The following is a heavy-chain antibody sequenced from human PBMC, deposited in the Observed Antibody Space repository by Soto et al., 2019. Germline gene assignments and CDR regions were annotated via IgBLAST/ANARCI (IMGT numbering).Heavy chain of an antibody. J-gene: IGHJ6*02. CDR2: ISAYNGNT. Sequence: ASVKVCCKASGYNFTSYGNSWGRQAPGQGLEWMGWISAYNGNTNYAQKLQGRVTMNTDTSTSTAYMELGSVRSDDTAVYYCARGPYSSGWYAVYYYYGMDVWGQGPTVTVSS. D-gene: IGHD6-19*01. CDR1: GYNFTSYG. CDR3: ARGPYSSGWYAVYYYYGMDV. V-gene: IGHV1-18*04.